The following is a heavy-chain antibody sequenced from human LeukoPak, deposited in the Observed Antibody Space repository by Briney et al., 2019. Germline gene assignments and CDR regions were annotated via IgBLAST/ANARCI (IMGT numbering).Heavy chain of an antibody. CDR1: GGSISSYY. CDR3: ARDVSGSSSLWYYYYMDV. CDR2: IYTSGST. D-gene: IGHD6-6*01. Sequence: PSETLSLTCTVSGGSISSYYWSWIRQPAGKGLEWIGRIYTSGSTNYNPSLKSRVTMSVDTSKNQFSLKLSSVTAADTAVYYCARDVSGSSSLWYYYYMDVWGKGTTVTVSS. J-gene: IGHJ6*03. V-gene: IGHV4-4*07.